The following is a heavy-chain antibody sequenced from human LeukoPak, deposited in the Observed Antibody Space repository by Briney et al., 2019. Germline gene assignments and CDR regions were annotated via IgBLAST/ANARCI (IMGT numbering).Heavy chain of an antibody. CDR1: GFTFNNYW. J-gene: IGHJ6*02. Sequence: PGGSLRLSCAASGFTFNNYWMNWVRQAPGQGLEWVSYISSSASTIYYADSVKGRFTISRDNAKNSLYLQMNSLRAEDTAVYYCARDAYDYGMDVWGQGTTVTVSS. V-gene: IGHV3-48*04. CDR3: ARDAYDYGMDV. CDR2: ISSSASTI. D-gene: IGHD2-2*01.